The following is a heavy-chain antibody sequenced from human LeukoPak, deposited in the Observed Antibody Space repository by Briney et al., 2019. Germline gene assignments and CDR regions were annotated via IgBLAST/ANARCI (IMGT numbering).Heavy chain of an antibody. J-gene: IGHJ4*02. D-gene: IGHD3-10*01. CDR1: GYTFTGYY. Sequence: ASVKVSCKASGYTFTGYYMHWVRQAPGQGLEWMGWINPNSGGTDYAQKFQGRVTMTRDTSISTAYMELSRLRSDDTAVYYCARGSRITMVRGASGELLALDYWGQGALVTVSS. V-gene: IGHV1-2*02. CDR3: ARGSRITMVRGASGELLALDY. CDR2: INPNSGGT.